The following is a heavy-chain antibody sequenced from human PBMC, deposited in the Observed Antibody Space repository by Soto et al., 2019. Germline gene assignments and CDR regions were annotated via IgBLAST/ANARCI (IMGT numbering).Heavy chain of an antibody. CDR2: ISSSGSYI. D-gene: IGHD1-20*01. CDR3: ARDPRENNWNPPYDHGMDV. Sequence: EMQLVESGGGLVKPGGSLRLSCAASGFTFSPYSMNWVRQAPGKGLEWVSSISSSGSYIYYADSVKGRFTISRDNAKNSLYLQMNSLRAEDTAVYHCARDPRENNWNPPYDHGMDVWGQGTTVTVSS. J-gene: IGHJ6*02. CDR1: GFTFSPYS. V-gene: IGHV3-21*01.